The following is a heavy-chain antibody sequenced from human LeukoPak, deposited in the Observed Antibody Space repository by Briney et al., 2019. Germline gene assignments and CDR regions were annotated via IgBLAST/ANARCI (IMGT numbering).Heavy chain of an antibody. CDR3: AKDHTYSGSSDY. CDR1: GFTFSNYM. D-gene: IGHD1-26*01. V-gene: IGHV3-74*01. Sequence: GGSLRLSCAASGFTFSNYMMHWVRQAPGKGLVWVSRIKSDGITITYADSVKGRFTISRDNSKNTLYLQMNSLRAEDTAVYYCAKDHTYSGSSDYWGQGTLVTVSS. J-gene: IGHJ4*02. CDR2: IKSDGITI.